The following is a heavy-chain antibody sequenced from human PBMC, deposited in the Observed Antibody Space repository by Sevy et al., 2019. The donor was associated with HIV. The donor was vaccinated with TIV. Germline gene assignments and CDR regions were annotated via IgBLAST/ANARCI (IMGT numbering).Heavy chain of an antibody. J-gene: IGHJ4*02. D-gene: IGHD2-2*01. CDR3: AKDARGSSPGYFDY. CDR2: ISYDGSNK. V-gene: IGHV3-30*18. Sequence: GGSLRLSCAASGFTFSSYGMHWVRQAPGKGLEWVAVISYDGSNKYYADSVKGRFTISRDNSKNTLYLQMNSLRAEDTAVYYCAKDARGSSPGYFDYWGQGTLVTVSS. CDR1: GFTFSSYG.